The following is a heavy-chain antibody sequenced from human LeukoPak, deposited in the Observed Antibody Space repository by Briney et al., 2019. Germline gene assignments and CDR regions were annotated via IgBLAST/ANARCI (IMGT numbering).Heavy chain of an antibody. CDR3: ARGGGRYCSGGSCYSVLYYFDY. V-gene: IGHV4-34*01. D-gene: IGHD2-15*01. Sequence: SETLSLTCAVYGGSFSGYYWSWIRQPPGKGLEWIGEINYSGITNYNPSLKSRVTISVDTSKNQFSLKVTSVTAADTAVCYCARGGGRYCSGGSCYSVLYYFDYWGQGTRVTVSS. J-gene: IGHJ4*02. CDR1: GGSFSGYY. CDR2: INYSGIT.